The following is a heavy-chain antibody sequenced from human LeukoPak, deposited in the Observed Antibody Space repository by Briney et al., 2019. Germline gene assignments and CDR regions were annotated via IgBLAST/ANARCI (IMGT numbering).Heavy chain of an antibody. CDR1: GGSFSSYY. CDR3: ARANYDFWSGYYRDDAFGI. J-gene: IGHJ3*02. CDR2: IYYSGST. V-gene: IGHV4-39*07. D-gene: IGHD3-3*01. Sequence: SETLSLTCAVYGGSFSSYYWGWIRQPPGKGLEWIGSIYYSGSTYYNPSLKSRVTISVDTSKNQFSLKLSSVTAADTAVYYCARANYDFWSGYYRDDAFGIWGQGTMVTVSS.